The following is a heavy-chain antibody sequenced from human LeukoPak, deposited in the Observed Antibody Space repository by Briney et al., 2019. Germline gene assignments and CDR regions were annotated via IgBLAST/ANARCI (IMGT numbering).Heavy chain of an antibody. J-gene: IGHJ4*02. V-gene: IGHV1-2*02. D-gene: IGHD1-26*01. CDR2: INPNSGGT. CDR1: GYTFTGYY. CDR3: ARAGGGSYPPYYFDY. Sequence: ASVKVSCKASGYTFTGYYMHWVRQAPGQGLEWMGWINPNSGGTNYAQKFQGRVTMTRDTSISTAYMELSSLKSEDTAVYYCARAGGGSYPPYYFDYWGQGTLVTVSS.